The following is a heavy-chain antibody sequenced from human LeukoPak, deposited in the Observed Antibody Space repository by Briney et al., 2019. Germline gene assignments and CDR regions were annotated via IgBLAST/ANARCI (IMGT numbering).Heavy chain of an antibody. Sequence: GGSLRLSCAASGFTVSSNYMSWVRQAPGKGLEWVSVIYSGGSTYYADSVKGRFTISRDNSKNTLYLQMNSLRAEDTAVYYCARRDGYNFYFDYWGQGTLVTVSS. V-gene: IGHV3-53*01. D-gene: IGHD5-24*01. CDR2: IYSGGST. CDR1: GFTVSSNY. CDR3: ARRDGYNFYFDY. J-gene: IGHJ4*02.